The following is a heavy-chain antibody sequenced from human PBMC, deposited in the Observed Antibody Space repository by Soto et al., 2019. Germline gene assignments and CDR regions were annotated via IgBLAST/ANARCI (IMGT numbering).Heavy chain of an antibody. CDR2: LTASGLNT. J-gene: IGHJ6*02. V-gene: IGHV3-23*01. Sequence: EVQLLESGGGLVQPGGSLRLSCSASGFNFGSYGMSWVRQAPGKGLEWVSGLTASGLNTYYTDSVKGRFTISRDNSRYTVYLQMSGLRVEDTAVFHCAKGLGNAKEVWGQGTTVTVSS. CDR3: AKGLGNAKEV. D-gene: IGHD2-8*01. CDR1: GFNFGSYG.